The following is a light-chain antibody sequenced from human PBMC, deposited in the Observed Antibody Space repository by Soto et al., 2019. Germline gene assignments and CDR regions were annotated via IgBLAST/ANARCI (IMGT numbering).Light chain of an antibody. CDR1: QGISSA. CDR3: QQFNSYPLT. V-gene: IGKV1-13*02. Sequence: AIQLTQSPSSLSASVGDRVTISCRASQGISSALAWYQQQPGKAPKLLIYHASTLESGVPSRFSGSRSGTDFTLTISSLQPEDFATYYCQQFNSYPLTFGPGTKVDIK. CDR2: HAS. J-gene: IGKJ3*01.